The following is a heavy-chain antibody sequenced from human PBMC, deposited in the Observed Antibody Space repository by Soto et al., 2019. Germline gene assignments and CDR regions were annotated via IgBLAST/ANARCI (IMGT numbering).Heavy chain of an antibody. Sequence: EVQLVQSGAEVKKPGESLRISCKGSGYSFTSYWISWVRQMPGKGLEWMGRIDPSDSYTNYSPSFQGHVTISADKSISTAYLQWSSLKASDTAMYYCALEGYYDSSGYGLGYWGQGTLVTVSS. J-gene: IGHJ4*02. CDR1: GYSFTSYW. CDR3: ALEGYYDSSGYGLGY. CDR2: IDPSDSYT. V-gene: IGHV5-10-1*03. D-gene: IGHD3-22*01.